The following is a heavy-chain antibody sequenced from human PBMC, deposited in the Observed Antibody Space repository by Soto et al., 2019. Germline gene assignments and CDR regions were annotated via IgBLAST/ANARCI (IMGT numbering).Heavy chain of an antibody. D-gene: IGHD4-17*01. CDR2: ISAYNGNT. CDR1: GYTFNSYG. V-gene: IGHV1-18*04. CDR3: ARDVPLHVYGDYSEYNWFDP. J-gene: IGHJ5*02. Sequence: GASVKVSCKASGYTFNSYGIRWVRQAPGQGLEWMGWISAYNGNTNYAQKLQGRVTMTTDTSTSTAYMELRSLRSDDTAVYYCARDVPLHVYGDYSEYNWFDPWGQGTLVTVSS.